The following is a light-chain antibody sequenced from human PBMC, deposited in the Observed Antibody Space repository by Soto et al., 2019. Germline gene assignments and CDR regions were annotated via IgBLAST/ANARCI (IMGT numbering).Light chain of an antibody. CDR1: SSNIGQHR. J-gene: IGLJ2*01. CDR3: AAWDDSLNGVL. Sequence: QSVLTQPPSASGSPGQSVTISCSGRSSNIGQHRVNWYQQLPGTAPKLLIYSNNQRPSGVTDRFSGSKSGTSASLAISGLQSEDEADYYCAAWDDSLNGVLFGGGTKLTVL. CDR2: SNN. V-gene: IGLV1-44*01.